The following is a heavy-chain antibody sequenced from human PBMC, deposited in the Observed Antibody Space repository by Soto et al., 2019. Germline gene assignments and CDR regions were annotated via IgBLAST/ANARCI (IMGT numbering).Heavy chain of an antibody. J-gene: IGHJ4*02. D-gene: IGHD1-1*01. CDR1: GFTFSSHS. CDR2: ISSSGITI. V-gene: IGHV3-48*04. Sequence: GGSLRLSCAASGFTFSSHSMNWVRQAPGKGLEWVSYISSSGITIYYADSVKGRFTISRDNAENSLFLQMNSLRAEDTAIYFCARHDLTNLSEIPAFDYWGQGTLVTVSS. CDR3: ARHDLTNLSEIPAFDY.